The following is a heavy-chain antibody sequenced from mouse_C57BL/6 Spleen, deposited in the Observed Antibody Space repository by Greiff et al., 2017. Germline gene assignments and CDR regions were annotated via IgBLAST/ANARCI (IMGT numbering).Heavy chain of an antibody. CDR3: ARRAYDYDGGFDY. J-gene: IGHJ2*01. Sequence: VKVVESGAELVKPGASVKISCTASGYAFSSYWMNWVKQRPGTGLEWIGQIDPGDGDTNYNGKFKGKATLTADKASSTAYMQLSSLTSEDSAVYFCARRAYDYDGGFDYWGQGTTLTVSS. D-gene: IGHD2-4*01. V-gene: IGHV1-80*01. CDR2: IDPGDGDT. CDR1: GYAFSSYW.